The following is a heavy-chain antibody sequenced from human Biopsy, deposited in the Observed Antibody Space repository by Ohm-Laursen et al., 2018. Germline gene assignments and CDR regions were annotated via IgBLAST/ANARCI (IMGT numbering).Heavy chain of an antibody. CDR1: GGSISSSTTYY. V-gene: IGHV4-39*01. CDR3: ARHPTGFWFDP. CDR2: IYNTETT. J-gene: IGHJ5*02. Sequence: GTLSLTCTVSGGSISSSTTYYWAWLRQPPGKGLEWIGSIYNTETTFYNPSLMSRATISVETSTNQFSLKVSSVTAADTALYFCARHPTGFWFDPWGHGTLVTVSS.